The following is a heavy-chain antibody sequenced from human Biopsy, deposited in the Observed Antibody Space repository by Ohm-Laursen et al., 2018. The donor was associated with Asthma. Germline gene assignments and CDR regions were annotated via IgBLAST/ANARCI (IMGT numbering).Heavy chain of an antibody. V-gene: IGHV1-69*13. CDR1: GGTFSTFG. Sequence: SVKVSCKSSGGTFSTFGISWVRQAPGQGLEWMGRIIPFYGTATYAQNFQGRLTLTADESTSTAYMELSSLRSEDTAVYFCARDYDGDYVQRHLPLAYWGQGTLVTVPS. CDR3: ARDYDGDYVQRHLPLAY. D-gene: IGHD4-17*01. CDR2: IIPFYGTA. J-gene: IGHJ4*02.